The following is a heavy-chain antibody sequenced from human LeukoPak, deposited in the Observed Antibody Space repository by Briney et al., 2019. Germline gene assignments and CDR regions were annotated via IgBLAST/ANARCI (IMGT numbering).Heavy chain of an antibody. CDR2: ISSSSSYI. CDR3: ATYYYDSSGYSGPYFDY. J-gene: IGHJ4*02. V-gene: IGHV3-21*01. D-gene: IGHD3-22*01. Sequence: GGSLRLSCAASGFTFSSYSMNWVRRAPGKGLEWVSSISSSSSYIYYADSVKGRFTISRDNAKNSLYLQMNSLRAEDTAVYYCATYYYDSSGYSGPYFDYWGQGTLVTVSS. CDR1: GFTFSSYS.